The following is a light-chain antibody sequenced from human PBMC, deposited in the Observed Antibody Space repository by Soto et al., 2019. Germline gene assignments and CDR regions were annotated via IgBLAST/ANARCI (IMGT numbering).Light chain of an antibody. CDR2: GTS. J-gene: IGKJ1*01. CDR1: QSVSSN. CDR3: HQYNNWPPWT. Sequence: ELVMTQSPATLSVSPGERATLSCRASQSVSSNLAWYQQRPGQAHRLLIYGTSTRATGIPARFSGSGSGTEVTLTIISRQSADFSIYYCHQYNNWPPWTFGQGTKVEIK. V-gene: IGKV3-15*01.